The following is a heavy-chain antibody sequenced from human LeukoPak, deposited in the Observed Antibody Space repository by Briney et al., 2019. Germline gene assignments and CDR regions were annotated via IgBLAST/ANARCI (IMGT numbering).Heavy chain of an antibody. CDR2: IKQDGSEK. CDR3: ARNQRRLDY. CDR1: GFTFSNYW. V-gene: IGHV3-7*01. J-gene: IGHJ4*02. D-gene: IGHD1-14*01. Sequence: PGGSLRLSCAASGFTFSNYWMTWVRQAPGKGLELVANIKQDGSEKSYVDSVKGRFTISRDNAKNSLYLQMNSLRVEDTAVYYCARNQRRLDYWGQGTLVTVSS.